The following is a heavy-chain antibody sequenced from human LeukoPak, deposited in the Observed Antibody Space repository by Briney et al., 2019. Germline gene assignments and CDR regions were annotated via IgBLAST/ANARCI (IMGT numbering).Heavy chain of an antibody. D-gene: IGHD5-18*01. Sequence: SETLSPTCAVYGGSFSAYYWSRIREPPGQRRGWLGGMNKSGRTNYTPSITRRVTISVDTSKNQYSLKRSSVTAADTAVYYCARVFTSAPRQLWQGMDVWGQGNTVTVSS. V-gene: IGHV4-34*01. CDR2: MNKSGRT. J-gene: IGHJ6*02. CDR3: ARVFTSAPRQLWQGMDV. CDR1: GGSFSAYY.